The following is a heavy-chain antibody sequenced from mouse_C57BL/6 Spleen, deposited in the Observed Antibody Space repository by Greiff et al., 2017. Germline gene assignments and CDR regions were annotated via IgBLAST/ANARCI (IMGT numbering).Heavy chain of an antibody. Sequence: EVQRVESGGGLVKPGGSLKLSCAASGFTFSDYGMHWVRQAPEKGLEWVAYISSGSSTIYYADTMEGRFTISRDNAKNTLFLQMTSLRSEDTAMYYCARCLLFGPFDYWGQGTTLTVAS. J-gene: IGHJ2*01. CDR3: ARCLLFGPFDY. CDR2: ISSGSSTI. D-gene: IGHD2-3*01. V-gene: IGHV5-17*01. CDR1: GFTFSDYG.